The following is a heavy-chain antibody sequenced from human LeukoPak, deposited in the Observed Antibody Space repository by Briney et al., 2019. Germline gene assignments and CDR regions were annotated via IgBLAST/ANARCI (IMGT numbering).Heavy chain of an antibody. Sequence: ASVKVSCKASGYTFTGYYMHWVRQAPGQGLEWMGWINPNSGGTNYAQKFQGRVTMTRDTSISTAYMELSRLRSDDTAVYYCARENVAVAAYYFDYWGQGTLVTVSS. J-gene: IGHJ4*02. D-gene: IGHD6-19*01. V-gene: IGHV1-2*02. CDR1: GYTFTGYY. CDR3: ARENVAVAAYYFDY. CDR2: INPNSGGT.